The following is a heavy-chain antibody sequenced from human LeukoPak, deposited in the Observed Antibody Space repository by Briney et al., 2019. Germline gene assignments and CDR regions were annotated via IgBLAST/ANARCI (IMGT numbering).Heavy chain of an antibody. V-gene: IGHV4-39*07. J-gene: IGHJ4*02. CDR2: IYYSGST. D-gene: IGHD3-3*01. CDR3: ARAKLPGGLWSGLFDY. Sequence: ASETLSLTCTVSGDSISSSSSGYYWGWIRQPPGEGLEWIGSIYYSGSTYYNPSLKSRVTISVDTSKNQFSLKLSSVTAADTAVYYCARAKLPGGLWSGLFDYWGQGTLVTVSS. CDR1: GDSISSSSSGYY.